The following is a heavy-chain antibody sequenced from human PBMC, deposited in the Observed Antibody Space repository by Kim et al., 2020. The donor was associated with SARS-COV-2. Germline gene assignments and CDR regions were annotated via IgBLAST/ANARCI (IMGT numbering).Heavy chain of an antibody. CDR3: ASPVRAYYDILTGPRYYYGMDV. CDR1: GGTFSSYA. Sequence: SVKVSCKASGGTFSSYAISWVRQAPGQGLEWMGGIIPIFGTANYAQKFQGRVTITADESTSTAYMELSSLRSEDTAVYYCASPVRAYYDILTGPRYYYGMDVWGQGTTVTVSS. CDR2: IIPIFGTA. V-gene: IGHV1-69*13. D-gene: IGHD3-9*01. J-gene: IGHJ6*02.